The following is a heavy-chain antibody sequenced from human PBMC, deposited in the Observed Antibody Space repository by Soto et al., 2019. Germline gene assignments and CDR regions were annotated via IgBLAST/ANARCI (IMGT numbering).Heavy chain of an antibody. CDR3: AKDVDNFDY. CDR1: GGTFSNYA. J-gene: IGHJ4*02. CDR2: ISGSGGST. Sequence: GGSLRLSCAASGGTFSNYAVSWVRQAPGKGLEWVSAISGSGGSTYYADSVKGRFTISRDNSKNTLYLQMNSLRAEDTAVYYCAKDVDNFDYWGQGTLVTVSS. V-gene: IGHV3-23*01.